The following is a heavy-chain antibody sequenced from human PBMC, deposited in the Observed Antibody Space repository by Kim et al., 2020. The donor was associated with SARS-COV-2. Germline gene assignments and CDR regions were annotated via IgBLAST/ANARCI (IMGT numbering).Heavy chain of an antibody. CDR1: GGSISSSSYY. CDR3: ARPQGLRLEGWFDP. V-gene: IGHV4-39*01. D-gene: IGHD5-12*01. CDR2: IYYSGST. Sequence: SETLSLTCTVSGGSISSSSYYWGWIRQPPGKGLEWIGSIYYSGSTYYNPSLKSRVTISVDTSKNQFSLKLSSVTAADTAVYYCARPQGLRLEGWFDPWGQGTLVTVSS. J-gene: IGHJ5*02.